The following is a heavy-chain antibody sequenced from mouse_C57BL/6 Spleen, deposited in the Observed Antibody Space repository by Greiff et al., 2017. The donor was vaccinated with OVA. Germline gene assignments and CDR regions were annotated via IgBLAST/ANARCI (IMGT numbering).Heavy chain of an antibody. J-gene: IGHJ1*03. D-gene: IGHD2-14*01. CDR3: AMGTPALHFDV. CDR1: GYTFTSYW. CDR2: IHPSDSDT. Sequence: QVQLQQPGAELVKPGASVKVSCKASGYTFTSYWMHWVKQRPGQGLEWIGRIHPSDSDTNYNQKFKGKATLTVDKSSSTAYMQLRSLTSADSAVYYCAMGTPALHFDVWGTGTTVTVSS. V-gene: IGHV1-74*01.